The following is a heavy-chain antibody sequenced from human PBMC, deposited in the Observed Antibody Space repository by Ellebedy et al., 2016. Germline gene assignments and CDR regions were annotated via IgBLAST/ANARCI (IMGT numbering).Heavy chain of an antibody. J-gene: IGHJ5*02. CDR1: GGTFSSYA. Sequence: SVKVSXXASGGTFSSYAISWVRQAPGQGLEWMGGIIPIFGTANYAQKFQGRVTITADESTSTAYMELSSLRSEDTAVYYCASGDFEYSSSSVGWFDPWGQGTLVTVSS. CDR3: ASGDFEYSSSSVGWFDP. V-gene: IGHV1-69*13. CDR2: IIPIFGTA. D-gene: IGHD6-6*01.